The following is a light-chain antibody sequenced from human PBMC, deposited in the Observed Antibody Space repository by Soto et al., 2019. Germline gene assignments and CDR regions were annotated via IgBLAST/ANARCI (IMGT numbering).Light chain of an antibody. CDR1: QSINTY. CDR3: QQSYSSPWT. V-gene: IGKV1-39*01. Sequence: DIQMTQSPSSLSASVGDRVTITCRASQSINTYLNWYQQKPGKAPKLLIYAASSVESGVPSRFRGSGSGTEFTLTISSLQPEDFATYHCQQSYSSPWTFGQGTKVEI. CDR2: AAS. J-gene: IGKJ1*01.